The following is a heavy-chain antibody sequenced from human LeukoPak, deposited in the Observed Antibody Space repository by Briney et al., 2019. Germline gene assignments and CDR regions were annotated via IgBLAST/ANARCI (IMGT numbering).Heavy chain of an antibody. V-gene: IGHV4-61*02. CDR1: GGSISSGSYY. Sequence: PSETLSLTCTVSGGSISSGSYYWSWIRQPAGKGLEWIGRIYTSGSTNYNPSLKSRVTISVDTSKNQFSLKLSSVTAADTAVYYCARTSQGRPPSYYYYYYMDVWGKGTTVTVSS. CDR2: IYTSGST. J-gene: IGHJ6*03. CDR3: ARTSQGRPPSYYYYYYMDV.